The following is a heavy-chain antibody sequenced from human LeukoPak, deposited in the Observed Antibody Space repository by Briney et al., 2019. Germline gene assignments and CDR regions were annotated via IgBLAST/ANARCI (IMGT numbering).Heavy chain of an antibody. J-gene: IGHJ4*02. CDR1: GFTFSSYE. Sequence: GGSLTLSCAASGFTFSSYEMNWVRQAPGEGLEGVSYISSSGSTIYYADSVKGRFTISRDNAKNSLYLQMNSLRAEDTAVYYCARGFDYYDSSGYNYWGQGTLVTVSS. CDR3: ARGFDYYDSSGYNY. D-gene: IGHD3-22*01. V-gene: IGHV3-48*03. CDR2: ISSSGSTI.